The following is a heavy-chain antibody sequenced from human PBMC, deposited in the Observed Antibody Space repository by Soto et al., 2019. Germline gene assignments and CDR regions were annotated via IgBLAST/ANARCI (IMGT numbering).Heavy chain of an antibody. Sequence: ASVKVSCKASGYTFTSYDINWVRQATGQGLEWMGWMNPNSGNTGYAQKFQGRVTMTRNTSISTAYMELSSLRSEDTAVYYCASQYYYDSSGYPPGWAFDIWGQGTMVTVSS. D-gene: IGHD3-22*01. J-gene: IGHJ3*02. V-gene: IGHV1-8*01. CDR2: MNPNSGNT. CDR1: GYTFTSYD. CDR3: ASQYYYDSSGYPPGWAFDI.